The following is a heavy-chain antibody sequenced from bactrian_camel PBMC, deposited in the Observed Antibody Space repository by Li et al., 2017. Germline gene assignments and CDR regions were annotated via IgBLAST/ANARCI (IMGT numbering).Heavy chain of an antibody. D-gene: IGHD2*01. Sequence: HVQLVESGGGLVQPGGSMTLSCAASGFSFADSNMGWYRQAPGNDCELVSCIDDDGSTYYADSVKGRFSISRDNAKNTLYLQMSSPKPEDTAMYYCAAPNRMGTTWTMAYEWNYWGQGTQVTVS. V-gene: IGHV3S60*01. J-gene: IGHJ4*01. CDR2: IDDDGST. CDR1: GFSFADSN. CDR3: AAPNRMGTTWTMAYEWNY.